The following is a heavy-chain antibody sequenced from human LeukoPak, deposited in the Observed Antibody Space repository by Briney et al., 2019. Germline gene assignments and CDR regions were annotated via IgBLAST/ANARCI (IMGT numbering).Heavy chain of an antibody. CDR3: ARGRAGRGYSYVIYYYYYMDV. J-gene: IGHJ6*03. Sequence: SETLSLTCIVSGGSISSSNYYWGWIRQSPGKGLEWIGSVYSRGSTYHNPSLKSRVIVSSDMSKNQFSLMLNSVTAADTAVYYCARGRAGRGYSYVIYYYYYMDVWGKGTTVTVSS. CDR2: VYSRGST. CDR1: GGSISSSNYY. D-gene: IGHD5-18*01. V-gene: IGHV4-39*07.